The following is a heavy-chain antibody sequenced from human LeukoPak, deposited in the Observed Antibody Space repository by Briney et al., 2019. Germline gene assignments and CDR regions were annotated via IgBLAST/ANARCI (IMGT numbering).Heavy chain of an antibody. CDR3: AREDYLGYCSSTSCYPFDP. CDR2: ISPIFGTA. CDR1: GGTFSSYA. Sequence: ASVKLSCNASGGTFSSYAISWVRQAPGQGREWMGGISPIFGTANYAQKFQGRVTITTDESTSTAYMELSRLRSEDTAVYYCAREDYLGYCSSTSCYPFDPWGQGTLVTVSS. V-gene: IGHV1-69*05. D-gene: IGHD2-2*01. J-gene: IGHJ5*02.